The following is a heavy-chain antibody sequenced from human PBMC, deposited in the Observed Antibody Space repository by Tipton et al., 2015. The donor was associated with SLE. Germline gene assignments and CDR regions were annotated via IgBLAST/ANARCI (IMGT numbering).Heavy chain of an antibody. J-gene: IGHJ2*01. Sequence: TLSLTCTVSGDSINSHYWRWVRQPAGMGLQWIGRIYPSGSINYNPPLKSRVTISVDTSKNQFSLRLTSVTAADTAMYYCARDSAVNFWYFDLWGRGTLVTVSS. CDR3: ARDSAVNFWYFDL. CDR2: IYPSGSI. CDR1: GDSINSHY. V-gene: IGHV4-4*07.